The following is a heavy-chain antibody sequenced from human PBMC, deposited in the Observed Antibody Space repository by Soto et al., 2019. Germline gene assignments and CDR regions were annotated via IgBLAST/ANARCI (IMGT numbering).Heavy chain of an antibody. CDR2: ISTNSRYI. D-gene: IGHD3-10*01. CDR1: GFNFSDYY. V-gene: IGHV3-11*06. J-gene: IGHJ4*02. Sequence: QVQLVESGGGLVKPGGSLRLSCAVSGFNFSDYYMTWIRQAPGKGLEWISYISTNSRYIKYADSIKGRFTISRDNAKSSLYLQMNSLRAEDTAIYYCARGLGGSYFIAYWGQGPLVTVSS. CDR3: ARGLGGSYFIAY.